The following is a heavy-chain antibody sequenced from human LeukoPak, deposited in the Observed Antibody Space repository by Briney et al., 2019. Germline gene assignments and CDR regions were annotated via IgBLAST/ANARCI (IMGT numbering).Heavy chain of an antibody. D-gene: IGHD1-1*01. Sequence: GGSLRLSCTASGLTFSNYWMHWVRQAPGKGLEWVANIKQDGSEKYYVDSVKGRFTISRDNAKNSLYLQMSSLRAEDTAVYYCVEINTPWGQGTLVTVSS. CDR1: GLTFSNYW. V-gene: IGHV3-7*01. CDR3: VEINTP. CDR2: IKQDGSEK. J-gene: IGHJ5*02.